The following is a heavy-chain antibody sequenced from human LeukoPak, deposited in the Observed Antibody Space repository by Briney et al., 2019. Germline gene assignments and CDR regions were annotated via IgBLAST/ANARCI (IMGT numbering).Heavy chain of an antibody. CDR2: INHTGST. D-gene: IGHD6-19*01. Sequence: SETLSLTCAVYGGSFSGYYWSWIRHPPGKGLEWIGEINHTGSTNYNPSLKSRVTISVDTSKNQFSLKLTSVTAADTALYYCARAYRSSGGLGWFDPWGQGTLVTVSS. CDR3: ARAYRSSGGLGWFDP. CDR1: GGSFSGYY. J-gene: IGHJ5*02. V-gene: IGHV4-34*01.